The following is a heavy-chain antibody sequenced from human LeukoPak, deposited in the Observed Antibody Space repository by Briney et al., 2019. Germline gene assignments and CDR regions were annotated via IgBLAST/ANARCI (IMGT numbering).Heavy chain of an antibody. J-gene: IGHJ4*02. CDR2: ISGSGGST. CDR1: GFTFSSFA. D-gene: IGHD2-2*01. CDR3: AKDIVVVPAAADY. Sequence: GGSLRLSCAASGFTFSSFAMSWVRQAPGKGLEWVSAISGSGGSTYYADSVKGRFTISRDNSKNTLYLQMNSLRAEDTAVYYCAKDIVVVPAAADYWGQGTLVTVTS. V-gene: IGHV3-23*01.